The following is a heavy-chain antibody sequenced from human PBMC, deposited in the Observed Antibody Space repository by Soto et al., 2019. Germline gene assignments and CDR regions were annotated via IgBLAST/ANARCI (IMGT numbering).Heavy chain of an antibody. CDR2: IYYSGST. CDR3: AREGYSSGYYYYYGMDV. CDR1: GGSISSYY. D-gene: IGHD3-22*01. J-gene: IGHJ6*02. Sequence: PSETLSLTCIVSGGSISSYYWSWIRQPPGKGLEWIGYIYYSGSTNYNPSLKSRVTISVDTSKNQFSLKLSSVTAADTAVYYCAREGYSSGYYYYYGMDVWGQGTTVTVSS. V-gene: IGHV4-59*01.